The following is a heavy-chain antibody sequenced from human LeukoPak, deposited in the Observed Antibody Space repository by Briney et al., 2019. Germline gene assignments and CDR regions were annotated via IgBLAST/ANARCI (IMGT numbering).Heavy chain of an antibody. J-gene: IGHJ2*01. CDR1: GFTFRNYA. CDR3: AKDRWYFDL. CDR2: ISSSADNT. Sequence: PGGSLRLSCAASGFTFRNYAMNWVRQAPGKGLEWVSVISSSADNTYYADSVKGRFTISRYNSKNTLYLQMNSLRVEDTAVYYCAKDRWYFDLWGRGSLVTVSS. V-gene: IGHV3-23*01.